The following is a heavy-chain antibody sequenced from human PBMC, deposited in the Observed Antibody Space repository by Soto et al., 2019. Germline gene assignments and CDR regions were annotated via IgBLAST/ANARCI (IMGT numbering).Heavy chain of an antibody. CDR2: IRPDGSET. Sequence: EVQLVQSGGGLVQPGGSLRLSCVGSGFTFTDFYMNWVRQAPGKGLEWLANIRPDGSETNYVESVKGRLTTSRDNAKTSLFLQMNSLRADDTAVYYCAGWGGHDYNYWGQGILVNVSS. CDR3: AGWGGHDYNY. CDR1: GFTFTDFY. V-gene: IGHV3-7*03. J-gene: IGHJ4*02. D-gene: IGHD4-4*01.